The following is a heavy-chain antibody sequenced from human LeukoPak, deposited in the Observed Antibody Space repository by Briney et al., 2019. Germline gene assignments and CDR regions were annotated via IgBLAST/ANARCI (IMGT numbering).Heavy chain of an antibody. Sequence: PGGSLRLSCAASGFTVSSNYMSWVRQAPGKGLEWVSVIYSGGSTYYADSVKGRFTISRDNSKNTLYLQMNSLRAEDTAVYYCARVGNYYDSSGYSPPGWFDPWGQGTLVTVSS. D-gene: IGHD3-22*01. V-gene: IGHV3-53*01. J-gene: IGHJ5*02. CDR3: ARVGNYYDSSGYSPPGWFDP. CDR2: IYSGGST. CDR1: GFTVSSNY.